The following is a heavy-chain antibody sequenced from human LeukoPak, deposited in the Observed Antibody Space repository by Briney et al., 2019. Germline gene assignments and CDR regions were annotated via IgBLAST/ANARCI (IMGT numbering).Heavy chain of an antibody. CDR1: GYSFTTYW. Sequence: GESLKISCKASGYSFTTYWIGWVRQMPGKGLEWMGVIYPGDSDTRYSPSFQGQVTISADKSISTAYLQWSSLKASDTAMYYCARRKGRYCSGGTCQGLIDYWGQGTLVTVSS. CDR3: ARRKGRYCSGGTCQGLIDY. CDR2: IYPGDSDT. D-gene: IGHD2-15*01. V-gene: IGHV5-51*01. J-gene: IGHJ4*02.